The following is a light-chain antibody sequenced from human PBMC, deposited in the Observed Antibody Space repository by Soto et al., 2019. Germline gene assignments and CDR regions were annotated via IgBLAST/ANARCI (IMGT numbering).Light chain of an antibody. J-gene: IGLJ2*01. V-gene: IGLV2-8*01. CDR2: EVS. Sequence: QSALTQPPSASGSPGQSVTISCTGSSSDVGGYNYVSWYQQHPGKAPKLMIYEVSKRPSGVPDRLSGSKSGNTASLTVSGLQAEDEADYCCSSYGGSNTVVFGGGTKLTVL. CDR3: SSYGGSNTVV. CDR1: SSDVGGYNY.